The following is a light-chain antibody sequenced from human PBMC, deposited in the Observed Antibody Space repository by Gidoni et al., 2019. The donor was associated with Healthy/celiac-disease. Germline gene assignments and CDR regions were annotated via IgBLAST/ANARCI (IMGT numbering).Light chain of an antibody. CDR2: DAS. V-gene: IGKV3-15*01. Sequence: EVVMTQSPATLSVSPGERATLSCRASQSVSNNLAWYQQRPGQAPRLLIYDASTRATGIPARFSGSGSGTEFTVTISSLQSEDFAVYYCQQYNNWPRTFGQGTKVEI. CDR3: QQYNNWPRT. CDR1: QSVSNN. J-gene: IGKJ1*01.